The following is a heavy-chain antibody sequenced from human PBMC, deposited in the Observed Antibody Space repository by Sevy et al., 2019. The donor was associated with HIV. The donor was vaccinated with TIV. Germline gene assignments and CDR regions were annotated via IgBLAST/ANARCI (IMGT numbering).Heavy chain of an antibody. D-gene: IGHD3-10*02. J-gene: IGHJ4*02. CDR1: GYTFTNYY. V-gene: IGHV1-46*01. CDR2: INPSGGST. CDR3: ARDSTVINVFQY. Sequence: ASVKVSCKASGYTFTNYYIHWMRQAPGQGLEWMGIINPSGGSTSYAQTFQGRVTMTRDTSTSTVYMELSSLRSEDTAVYYCARDSTVINVFQYWGQGTLVTVSS.